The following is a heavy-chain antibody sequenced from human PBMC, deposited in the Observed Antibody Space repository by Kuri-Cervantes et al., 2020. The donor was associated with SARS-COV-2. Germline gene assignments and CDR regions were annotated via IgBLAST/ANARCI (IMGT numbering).Heavy chain of an antibody. D-gene: IGHD3-10*01. CDR2: IKSKTDGGTT. CDR1: GFTFSSYW. V-gene: IGHV3-15*01. Sequence: GESLKISCAASGFTFSSYWMSWVRQAPGKGLEWVGRIKSKTDGGTTDYAAPVKGRFTISRDDSKNTLYLQMNSLKTEDTAVYYCTTDQQWFGESKIYYYGMDVWGQGTTVTVSS. CDR3: TTDQQWFGESKIYYYGMDV. J-gene: IGHJ6*02.